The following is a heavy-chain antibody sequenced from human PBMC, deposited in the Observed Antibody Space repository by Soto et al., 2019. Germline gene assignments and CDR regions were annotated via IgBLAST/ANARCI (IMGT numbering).Heavy chain of an antibody. V-gene: IGHV1-18*01. CDR1: GYTFITYG. CDR3: ARDRSNSDY. D-gene: IGHD2-15*01. Sequence: QVQLVQSGAEVKKPGASVKFSCKASGYTFITYGVSCVRQAPGQGLEWMGWINVYSGDTNYAQDLQGRVTVTTDTYTSTVYMELRSLRSDDTAVYYCARDRSNSDYWGQGTLVTVSS. J-gene: IGHJ4*02. CDR2: INVYSGDT.